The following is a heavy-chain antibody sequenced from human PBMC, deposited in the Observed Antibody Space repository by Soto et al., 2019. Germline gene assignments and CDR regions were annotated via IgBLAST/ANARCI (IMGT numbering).Heavy chain of an antibody. CDR2: ISSSSSYL. Sequence: EVQLVESGGGLVKPGGSLRLSCAASGFTSSSYSMNWVRQAPGKGLEWVSSISSSSSYLYYADSVKGRFTISRDNAKNSLYLQMNSLRAEDTAVYYCAREGGMGYSSSSAFDYWGQGTLVTVSS. CDR3: AREGGMGYSSSSAFDY. CDR1: GFTSSSYS. D-gene: IGHD6-6*01. J-gene: IGHJ4*02. V-gene: IGHV3-21*01.